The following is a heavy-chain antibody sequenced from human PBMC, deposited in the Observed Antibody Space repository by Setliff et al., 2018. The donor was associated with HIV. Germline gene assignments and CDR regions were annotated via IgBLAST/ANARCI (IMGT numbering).Heavy chain of an antibody. CDR3: VKWNYPNS. Sequence: GVSLRLSCAGSGFIFSSYTMHWVRQAPGKGLEWVALIFYDGGTKWYADFVKGRFTMSRDSAKNTLYLQMNSLRVEDTAVYYCVKWNYPNSWGQGTLVTVSS. D-gene: IGHD1-7*01. CDR2: IFYDGGTK. J-gene: IGHJ5*01. CDR1: GFIFSSYT. V-gene: IGHV3-30-3*01.